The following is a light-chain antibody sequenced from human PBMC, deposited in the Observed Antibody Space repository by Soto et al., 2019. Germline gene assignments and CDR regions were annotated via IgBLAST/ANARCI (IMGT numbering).Light chain of an antibody. V-gene: IGLV1-47*01. CDR2: RNN. Sequence: QSGLTQPPSASGTPGQRVIISCSGKTPNIGSNYVYWYRHLPGTAPQLLIYRNNQRPSGVPDRFSGSKSRTSASLAISGLRSEDGADYYCASWDDSLSGRVFGGGTKLTVL. CDR1: TPNIGSNY. J-gene: IGLJ3*02. CDR3: ASWDDSLSGRV.